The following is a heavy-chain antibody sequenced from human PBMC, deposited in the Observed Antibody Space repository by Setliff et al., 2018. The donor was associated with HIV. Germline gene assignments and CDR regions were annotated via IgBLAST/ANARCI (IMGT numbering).Heavy chain of an antibody. V-gene: IGHV3-23*01. CDR1: GFTFSTYA. J-gene: IGHJ6*03. CDR3: AREIRAGDYPPYNYYFYMDV. CDR2: ISSGGDT. Sequence: GGSLRLSCAASGFTFSTYAMAWVRQAPGKGLEWVSTISSGGDTYYGDSVKGRFTISRDNAKNSLFLQMNSLRAEDTALYYCAREIRAGDYPPYNYYFYMDVWGKGTTVTVSS. D-gene: IGHD4-17*01.